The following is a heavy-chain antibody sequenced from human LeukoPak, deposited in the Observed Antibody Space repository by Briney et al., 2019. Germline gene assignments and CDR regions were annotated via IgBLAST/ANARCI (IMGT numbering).Heavy chain of an antibody. J-gene: IGHJ3*02. CDR1: GFTFRDYY. Sequence: SGGSLRLSCAASGFTFRDYYMGWIRQAPAKGLEGASYITNSGSRIYTADSVKGRFTISRDNAKNSLYLQMNSLRAEDTSVYYCARAFNDAFDIWGQGTMVTVSS. CDR2: ITNSGSRI. CDR3: ARAFNDAFDI. V-gene: IGHV3-11*04.